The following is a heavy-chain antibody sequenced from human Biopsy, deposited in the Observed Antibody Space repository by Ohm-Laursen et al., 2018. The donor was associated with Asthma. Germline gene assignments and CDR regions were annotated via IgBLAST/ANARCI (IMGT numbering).Heavy chain of an antibody. D-gene: IGHD6-19*01. CDR3: ARGDSSGWSHYYFDY. CDR1: AFTFSTYW. V-gene: IGHV3-7*05. J-gene: IGHJ4*02. Sequence: SLRLSCAASAFTFSTYWMTWVRQAPGKGLQWVATINQYGSEESYVDSVKGRFTISRDNAKNSLYLQMNSLRVDDTAVYYCARGDSSGWSHYYFDYWGQGTLVTVSS. CDR2: INQYGSEE.